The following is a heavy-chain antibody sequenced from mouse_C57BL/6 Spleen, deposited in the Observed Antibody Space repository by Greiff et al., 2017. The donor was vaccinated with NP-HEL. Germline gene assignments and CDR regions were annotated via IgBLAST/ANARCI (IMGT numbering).Heavy chain of an antibody. V-gene: IGHV1-4*01. CDR2: INPSSGYT. CDR1: GYTFTSYT. Sequence: VQLVESGAELARPGASVKMSCKASGYTFTSYTMHWVKQRPGQGLEWIGYINPSSGYTKYNQKFKDKATLTADKSSSTAYMQLSSLTSEDSAVYYCARITTVVADYYAMDYWGQGTSVTVSS. D-gene: IGHD1-1*01. J-gene: IGHJ4*01. CDR3: ARITTVVADYYAMDY.